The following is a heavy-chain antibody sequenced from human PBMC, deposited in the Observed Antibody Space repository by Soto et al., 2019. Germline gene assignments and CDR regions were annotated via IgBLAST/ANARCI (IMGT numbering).Heavy chain of an antibody. CDR3: ARDVNCISTSCFASSWFDP. CDR1: GCTFSSYS. CDR2: ISSSGSTT. Sequence: GGSLRLSCAASGCTFSSYSMNWVRQAPGKGLEWVSYISSSGSTTYYADSVKGRFTISRDNAKNSLYLQMNSLRDEDTAVYYCARDVNCISTSCFASSWFDPWGQGTLVTVSS. D-gene: IGHD2-2*01. V-gene: IGHV3-48*02. J-gene: IGHJ5*02.